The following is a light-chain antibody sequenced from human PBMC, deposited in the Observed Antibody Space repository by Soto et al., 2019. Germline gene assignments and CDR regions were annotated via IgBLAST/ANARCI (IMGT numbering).Light chain of an antibody. CDR2: DAS. J-gene: IGKJ5*01. Sequence: EIVLTQSPATLSLSPGERATLSCRASQSVSSHLAWYQQKPGQAPRLLIYDASNRATGIPARFSGSGSGTDFTLTISSLEPEDCAVYYCQQRSNWPITFGQGTRLEI. CDR3: QQRSNWPIT. CDR1: QSVSSH. V-gene: IGKV3-11*01.